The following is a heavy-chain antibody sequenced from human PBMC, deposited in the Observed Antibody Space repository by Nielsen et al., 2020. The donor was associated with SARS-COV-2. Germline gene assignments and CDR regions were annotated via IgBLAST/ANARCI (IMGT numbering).Heavy chain of an antibody. CDR2: IIPIFGTA. Sequence: KISCSASGFTFSSYAISWVRQAPGQGLEWMGGIIPIFGTANYAQKFQGRVTITADESTSTAYMELSSLRSEDTAVYYCAREKYDFWSGYYEGGMDVWGQGTTDTVSS. CDR1: GFTFSSYA. J-gene: IGHJ6*02. CDR3: AREKYDFWSGYYEGGMDV. V-gene: IGHV1-69*01. D-gene: IGHD3-3*01.